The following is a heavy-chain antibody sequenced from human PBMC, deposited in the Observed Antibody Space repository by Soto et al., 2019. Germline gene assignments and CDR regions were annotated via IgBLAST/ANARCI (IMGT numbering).Heavy chain of an antibody. J-gene: IGHJ3*02. Sequence: QITLKESGPTLVKPTQTLTLTCTFSGFSLSTSGVGVGWIRQPPGKALEWLALIYWDDDKRYSPSLKSRLTTTKDTSKNQVVLKMTNMDPVDTATYYCARVYGGNLGGSFDIGGKGTMFPVSS. V-gene: IGHV2-5*02. CDR1: GFSLSTSGVG. CDR2: IYWDDDK. D-gene: IGHD2-15*01. CDR3: ARVYGGNLGGSFDI.